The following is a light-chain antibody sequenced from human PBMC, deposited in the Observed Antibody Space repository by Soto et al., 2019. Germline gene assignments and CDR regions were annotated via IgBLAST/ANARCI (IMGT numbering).Light chain of an antibody. CDR3: TSYTSTSTLWV. Sequence: QSALTQPASVSGSPGQSITISCTGASSDVGGYNYVSWYQHHPGKAPKLMIYDVNNRPSGVSNRFSGSKSGNTASLIISGLQAEDEADYYCTSYTSTSTLWVFGGGTKLTVL. CDR1: SSDVGGYNY. V-gene: IGLV2-14*03. CDR2: DVN. J-gene: IGLJ3*02.